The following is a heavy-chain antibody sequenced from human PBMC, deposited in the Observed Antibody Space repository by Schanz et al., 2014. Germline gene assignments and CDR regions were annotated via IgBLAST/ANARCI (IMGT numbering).Heavy chain of an antibody. Sequence: EVQLVEPGGGLVQPGGSLRLSCVASGFTFSSFSMNWVRQTPEKGLEWVSYISTSSTTRYYAASLRGRFTISRDDAKNSVYLQMNSLRDEDTAVYYCARGEFGRLFPTWFDPWGQGTLVTVSS. CDR1: GFTFSSFS. CDR2: ISTSSTTR. D-gene: IGHD3-10*01. CDR3: ARGEFGRLFPTWFDP. J-gene: IGHJ5*02. V-gene: IGHV3-48*02.